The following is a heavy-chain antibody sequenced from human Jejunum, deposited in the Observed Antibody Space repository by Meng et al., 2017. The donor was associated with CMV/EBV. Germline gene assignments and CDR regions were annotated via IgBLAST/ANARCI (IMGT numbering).Heavy chain of an antibody. CDR1: FPFPPSS. D-gene: IGHD2-2*02. V-gene: IGHV3-30-3*01. J-gene: IGHJ4*02. CDR2: ISYDGIIE. CDR3: ARGRVSYTTWSPQAF. Sequence: FPFPPSSMHWVRQAPGKGLEWVAVISYDGIIEYYTDSVKGRFTISRDNSKNTLYLQMNSLRGDDTAFYYCARGRVSYTTWSPQAFWGQGTLVTVSS.